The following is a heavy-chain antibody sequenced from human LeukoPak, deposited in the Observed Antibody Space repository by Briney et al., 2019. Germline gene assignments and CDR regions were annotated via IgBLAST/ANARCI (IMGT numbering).Heavy chain of an antibody. CDR2: ISGSGGST. D-gene: IGHD2-15*01. V-gene: IGHV3-23*01. CDR3: AKAGCSGGGCYSYPTGY. J-gene: IGHJ4*02. CDR1: GFTFSSYA. Sequence: GGSLRLSCAASGFTFSSYAMSWVRQAPGKGLEWVSAISGSGGSTYYADSVKGRFTISRDNSKNTLYLQMNSLRAEDTAVYYCAKAGCSGGGCYSYPTGYWGQGTLVTVSS.